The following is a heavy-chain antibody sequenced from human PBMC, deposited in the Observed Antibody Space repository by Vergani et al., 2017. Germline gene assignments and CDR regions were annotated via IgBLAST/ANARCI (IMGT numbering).Heavy chain of an antibody. V-gene: IGHV1-69*01. CDR3: ARQRNDGSFDAFDI. D-gene: IGHD1-1*01. CDR2: IIPIFGTA. J-gene: IGHJ3*02. CDR1: GGTFSSYA. Sequence: QVQLVQSGAEVKKPGSSVKVSCKASGGTFSSYAISWVRQAPGQGLEWMGGIIPIFGTANYAQKFQGRVTITADESTSTAYMELRSLRSDDTAVYYCARQRNDGSFDAFDIWGQGTMVTVSS.